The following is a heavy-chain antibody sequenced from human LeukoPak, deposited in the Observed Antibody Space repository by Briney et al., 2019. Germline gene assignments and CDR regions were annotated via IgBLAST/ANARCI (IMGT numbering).Heavy chain of an antibody. CDR3: ATSGQYSGSPFDY. D-gene: IGHD1-26*01. V-gene: IGHV3-21*01. CDR2: ISSSSSYI. Sequence: GGSLRLSCAASGFTFSSYSMNWVRQAPGKGLEWVSSISSSSSYIYYADSVKGRFTISRDNAKNSLYLQMNSLRAEDTAVYYCATSGQYSGSPFDYWGQGTLVTVSS. J-gene: IGHJ4*02. CDR1: GFTFSSYS.